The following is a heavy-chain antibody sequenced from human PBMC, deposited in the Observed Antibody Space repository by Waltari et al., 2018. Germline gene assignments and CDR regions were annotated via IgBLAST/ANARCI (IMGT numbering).Heavy chain of an antibody. Sequence: EVQLLESGGGLVQPGGSLRLSCAASGFNFSSYAMSWVRQAPGEGLEWLSTISGSGSNRHYSDSVEGRFTVSRDNSMNTFYLEMTSLRAEDTAMYVCTRDAGPAASFFDFWGQGTLVTVSS. V-gene: IGHV3-23*01. J-gene: IGHJ4*02. CDR3: TRDAGPAASFFDF. CDR1: GFNFSSYA. CDR2: ISGSGSNR. D-gene: IGHD6-25*01.